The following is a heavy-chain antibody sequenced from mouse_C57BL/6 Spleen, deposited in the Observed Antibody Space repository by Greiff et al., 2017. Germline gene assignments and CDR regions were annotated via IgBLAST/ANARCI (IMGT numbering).Heavy chain of an antibody. CDR2: IDPSDSET. CDR1: GYTFTSYW. Sequence: QVQLQQPGAELVRPGSSVKLSCKASGYTFTSYWMHWVKQRPIQGLEWIGNIDPSDSETHYNQKFKDKATLTVDKSSSTAFMQLNSLTAEDSAVXYCAIFTDYYSSSYVSYWGQGTTLTVSS. J-gene: IGHJ2*01. CDR3: AIFTDYYSSSYVSY. D-gene: IGHD1-1*01. V-gene: IGHV1-52*01.